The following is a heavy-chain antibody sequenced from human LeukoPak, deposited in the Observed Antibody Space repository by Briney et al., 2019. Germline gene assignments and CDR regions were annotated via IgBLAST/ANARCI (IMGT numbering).Heavy chain of an antibody. J-gene: IGHJ4*02. CDR2: INHSGST. CDR3: TRPNHKDHCSSTSCYSYFDY. CDR1: GGSISSSSYY. D-gene: IGHD2-2*02. Sequence: SETLSLTCTVSGGSISSSSYYWGWIRQPPGKGLEWIGEINHSGSTNYNPSLKSRVTISVDTSKNQFSLKLSSVTAADTAVYYCTRPNHKDHCSSTSCYSYFDYWGQGTLVTVSS. V-gene: IGHV4-39*07.